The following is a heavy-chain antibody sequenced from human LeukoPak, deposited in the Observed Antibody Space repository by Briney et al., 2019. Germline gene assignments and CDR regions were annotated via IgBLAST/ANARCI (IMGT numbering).Heavy chain of an antibody. Sequence: GESLKISCKGSGYRFTNYWIGWVRQMPGKGLEWMGIIYPSDSDTRYSPSFQGQVTISADKSINTAYLQWSSLKPSDTAMYYCARHGGGNSWPFQHWGQGTLVTVSS. V-gene: IGHV5-51*01. J-gene: IGHJ1*01. CDR1: GYRFTNYW. CDR2: IYPSDSDT. D-gene: IGHD2-15*01. CDR3: ARHGGGNSWPFQH.